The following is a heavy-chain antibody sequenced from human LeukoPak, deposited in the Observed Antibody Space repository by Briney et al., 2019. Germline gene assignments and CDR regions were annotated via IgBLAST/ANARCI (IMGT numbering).Heavy chain of an antibody. V-gene: IGHV3-30*02. Sequence: GGSLRLSCAASGFIFRTYGIHWVRQAPGKGLEWVAVIWYDGSKQYYADSVKGRFTISRDNSKNTLYLQMNSLRAEDTAVYYCAKDYASAGYYDFWSGYYRRAYFGYWGQGTLVTVSS. D-gene: IGHD3-3*01. CDR1: GFIFRTYG. J-gene: IGHJ4*02. CDR2: IWYDGSKQ. CDR3: AKDYASAGYYDFWSGYYRRAYFGY.